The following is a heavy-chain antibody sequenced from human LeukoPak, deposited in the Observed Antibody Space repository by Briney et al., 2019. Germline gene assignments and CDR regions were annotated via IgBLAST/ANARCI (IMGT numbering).Heavy chain of an antibody. J-gene: IGHJ4*02. CDR3: ARVGYDSSGPVDY. CDR2: INHSGST. CDR1: GGSFSGYY. Sequence: SETLSLTCAVYGGSFSGYYWSWIRRPPGKGLEWIGEINHSGSTNYNPSLKSRVTISVDTSKNQFSLKLSSVTAADTAVYYCARVGYDSSGPVDYWGQGTLVTVSS. V-gene: IGHV4-34*01. D-gene: IGHD3-22*01.